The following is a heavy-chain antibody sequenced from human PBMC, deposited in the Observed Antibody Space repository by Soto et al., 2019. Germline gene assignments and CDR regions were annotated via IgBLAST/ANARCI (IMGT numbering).Heavy chain of an antibody. J-gene: IGHJ6*02. CDR2: INHSGST. CDR1: GGSFSGYY. CDR3: ARGRGSSWYHYYYGMDV. V-gene: IGHV4-34*01. Sequence: PSATLSLTCAVYGGSFSGYYWSWIGQPPGKGLEWIGEINHSGSTNYNPSLKSRVTISVDTSKNQFSLKLSSVTAADTAVYYCARGRGSSWYHYYYGMDVWGQGTTVT. D-gene: IGHD6-13*01.